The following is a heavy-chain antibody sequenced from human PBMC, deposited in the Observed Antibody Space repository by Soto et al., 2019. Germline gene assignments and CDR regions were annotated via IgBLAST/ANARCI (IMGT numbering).Heavy chain of an antibody. Sequence: EVLLVESGGGLVQPGRSLRLSCAASGFTFDDYAMHWVRQAPGKGLEWVSGISWNSGSIGYADSVKGRFTISRDNAKNSLYLQMNSLRAEDTVLYYCAKDRYYGSGSYSDFDYWGQGTLVTVSS. J-gene: IGHJ4*02. CDR3: AKDRYYGSGSYSDFDY. V-gene: IGHV3-9*01. CDR2: ISWNSGSI. CDR1: GFTFDDYA. D-gene: IGHD3-10*01.